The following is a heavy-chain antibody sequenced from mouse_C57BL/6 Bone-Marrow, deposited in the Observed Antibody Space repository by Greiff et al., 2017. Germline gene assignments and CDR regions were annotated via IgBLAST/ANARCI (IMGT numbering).Heavy chain of an antibody. D-gene: IGHD2-2*01. V-gene: IGHV1-54*01. CDR3: ARGVTTAYYYAMDY. J-gene: IGHJ4*01. CDR2: INPGSGGT. Sequence: QVQLQQSGAELVRPGTSVKVSCKASGYAFTNYLIECVKQRPGQGLEWIGVINPGSGGTNYNEKFKGKATLTADKSSSTAYMQLSSLTSEDSAVYFCARGVTTAYYYAMDYWGQGTSVTVSS. CDR1: GYAFTNYL.